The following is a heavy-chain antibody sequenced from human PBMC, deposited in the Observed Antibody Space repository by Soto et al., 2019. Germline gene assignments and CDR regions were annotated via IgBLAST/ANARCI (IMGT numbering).Heavy chain of an antibody. Sequence: QVQLVQSGAEVKKPGASVKVSCKASGYTFTSYDINWVRQATGQGLEWMGWMNPNSGNTGYAQKFQGQDTMNRNTSISTAYMELSSLRSEDTAVYYCARERGASSPFDYWGQGTLVTVSS. CDR1: GYTFTSYD. V-gene: IGHV1-8*01. CDR3: ARERGASSPFDY. CDR2: MNPNSGNT. D-gene: IGHD6-19*01. J-gene: IGHJ4*02.